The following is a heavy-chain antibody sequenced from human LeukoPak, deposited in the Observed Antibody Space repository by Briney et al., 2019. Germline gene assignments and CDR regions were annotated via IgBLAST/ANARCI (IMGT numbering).Heavy chain of an antibody. CDR2: ISSSSSYI. J-gene: IGHJ4*02. CDR1: GFTFSSYS. V-gene: IGHV3-21*04. CDR3: ARLLAAAGDY. Sequence: GGSLRLSCAASGFTFSSYSMNWVRQAPGKGLEWVSSISSSSSYIYYADSVKGRFTISRDNSKNTLYLQMNSLRAEDTAVYYCARLLAAAGDYWGQGTLVTVSS. D-gene: IGHD6-13*01.